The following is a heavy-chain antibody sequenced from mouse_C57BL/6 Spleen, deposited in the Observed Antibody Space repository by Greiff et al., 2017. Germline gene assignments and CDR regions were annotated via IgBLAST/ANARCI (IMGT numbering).Heavy chain of an antibody. CDR2: IHPNSGST. CDR1: GYTFTSYW. Sequence: QVQLQQPGAELVKPGASVKLSCKASGYTFTSYWMHWVKQRPGQGLEWIGMIHPNSGSTNYNEKFKSKATLTVDKSSSTAYMQLSSLTSEDSAVYYCAMGYYYGSWGAMDYWGQGTSVTVSS. J-gene: IGHJ4*01. V-gene: IGHV1-64*01. D-gene: IGHD1-1*01. CDR3: AMGYYYGSWGAMDY.